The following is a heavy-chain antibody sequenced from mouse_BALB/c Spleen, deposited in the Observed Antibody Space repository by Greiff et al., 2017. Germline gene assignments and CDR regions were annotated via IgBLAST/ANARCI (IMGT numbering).Heavy chain of an antibody. CDR1: GFTFSSYW. V-gene: IGHV6-6*02. J-gene: IGHJ3*01. CDR2: IRLKSDNYAT. Sequence: EVKVEESGGGLVQPGGSMKLSCVASGFTFSSYWMSWVRQSPEKGLEWVAEIRLKSDNYATHYAESVKGKFTISRDDSKSRLYLQMNSLRAEDTGIYYCTDNWGFAYWGQGTLVTVSA. D-gene: IGHD4-1*02. CDR3: TDNWGFAY.